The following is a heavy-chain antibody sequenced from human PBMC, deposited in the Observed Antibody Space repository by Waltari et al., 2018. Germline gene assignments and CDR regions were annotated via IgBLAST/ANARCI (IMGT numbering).Heavy chain of an antibody. CDR1: GYSLPPHS. D-gene: IGHD3-3*01. CDR3: ARDTGGGSRGRFLYDYHYMDV. J-gene: IGHJ6*03. Sequence: QVQLVQSGAEVRDPGASVSISCQASGYSLPPHSSHWVRLAPGQGPEWRGVNNPYGGSTSYSQKFMGRVTLTRDTSTSTFYMELNSLRSDDTAVYYCARDTGGGSRGRFLYDYHYMDVWGKGTTVTVS. V-gene: IGHV1-46*01. CDR2: NNPYGGST.